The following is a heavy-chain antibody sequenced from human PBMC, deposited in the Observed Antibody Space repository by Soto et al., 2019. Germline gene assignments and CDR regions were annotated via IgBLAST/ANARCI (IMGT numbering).Heavy chain of an antibody. CDR2: IIPVFGTT. CDR1: GGLFSSFA. V-gene: IGHV1-69*01. CDR3: ARGGGPYVWFNEF. J-gene: IGHJ4*02. D-gene: IGHD3-16*01. Sequence: QGQLVQSGPEVKKPGSSVKVSCKDSGGLFSSFAISWVRQAPGQGLEWLGGIIPVFGTTNYAEKFQGRVTITADESTNTAYMALSSLSSGDTALYYCARGGGPYVWFNEFWGQGTLLTVPS.